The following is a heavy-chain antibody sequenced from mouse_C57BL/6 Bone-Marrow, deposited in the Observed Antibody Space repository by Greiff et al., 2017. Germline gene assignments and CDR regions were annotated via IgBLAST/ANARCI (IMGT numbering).Heavy chain of an antibody. CDR1: GYTFTSSW. J-gene: IGHJ4*01. D-gene: IGHD2-1*01. V-gene: IGHV1-7*01. CDR2: INPSSGYT. CDR3: ARDYYGNLMDY. Sequence: QVQLQQSGAELAKPGASVQLSCKSSGYTFTSSWMHWVKQRPGQGLEWIGYINPSSGYTKYNQKFKDKATLTAVKSSVTADKQLSSLTYDDAAVYYCARDYYGNLMDYWGQGTSVTVSS.